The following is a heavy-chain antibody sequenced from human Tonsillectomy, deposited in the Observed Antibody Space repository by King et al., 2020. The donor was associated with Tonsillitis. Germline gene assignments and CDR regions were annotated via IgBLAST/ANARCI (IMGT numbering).Heavy chain of an antibody. V-gene: IGHV3-33*05. J-gene: IGHJ4*02. CDR1: GFTFSSYG. CDR2: ISYDGSNK. CDR3: ARDRDDYIFDY. D-gene: IGHD4/OR15-4a*01. Sequence: VQLVESGGGVVQPGRSLRLSCAASGFTFSSYGMHWVRQAPGKGLEWVAVISYDGSNKYYADSVKGRFTISRDNSKNTLYLQMNSLRAEDTAVYYCARDRDDYIFDYLGQGTLVTVSS.